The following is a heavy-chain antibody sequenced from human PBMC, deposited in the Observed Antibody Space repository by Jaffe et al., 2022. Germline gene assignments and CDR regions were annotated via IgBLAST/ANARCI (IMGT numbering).Heavy chain of an antibody. J-gene: IGHJ3*02. D-gene: IGHD3-10*01. CDR3: ARYCSVSLLWFGELLQQDAFDI. CDR2: IYHSGST. V-gene: IGHV4-38-2*01. Sequence: QVQLQESGPGLVKPSETLSLTCAVSGYSISSGYYWGWIRQPPGKGLEWIGSIYHSGSTYYNPSLKSRVTISVDTSKNQFSLKLSSVTAADTAVYYCARYCSVSLLWFGELLQQDAFDIWGQGTMVTVSS. CDR1: GYSISSGYY.